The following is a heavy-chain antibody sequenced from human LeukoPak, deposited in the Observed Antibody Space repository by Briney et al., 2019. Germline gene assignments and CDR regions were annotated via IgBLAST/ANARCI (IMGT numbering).Heavy chain of an antibody. CDR2: ISGSGGST. CDR1: GFTFSSYA. J-gene: IGHJ4*02. CDR3: AKPYSSSWTPDY. V-gene: IGHV3-23*01. D-gene: IGHD6-13*01. Sequence: GGSLRLSCAASGFTFSSYAMNWVRQAPGKGLEWVSAISGSGGSTYYADSVKGRFTISRDNSKNTLYLQMNSLRAEDTAVYYCAKPYSSSWTPDYWGQGTLVTVSS.